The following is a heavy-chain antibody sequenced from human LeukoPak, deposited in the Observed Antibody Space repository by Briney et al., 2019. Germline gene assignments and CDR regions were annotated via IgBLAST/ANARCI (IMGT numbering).Heavy chain of an antibody. CDR3: ARESNYYFNWFDP. J-gene: IGHJ5*02. V-gene: IGHV4-61*02. D-gene: IGHD2/OR15-2a*01. CDR2: IYTSGST. CDR1: GGSISSGSYY. Sequence: SQTLSLTCTVSGGSISSGSYYWSWIRQPAGKGLEWIGRIYTSGSTNYNPSLKSRVTISVDTSKNQFSLKLSSVTAADPAVYYCARESNYYFNWFDPWGQGTLVTVSS.